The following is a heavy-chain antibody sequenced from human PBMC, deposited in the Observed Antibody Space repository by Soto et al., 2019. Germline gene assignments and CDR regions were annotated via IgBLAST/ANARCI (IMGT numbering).Heavy chain of an antibody. CDR2: ISGGGST. Sequence: GGSLRLSCAASGFTFSSYAMSWVRQAPGKGLEWVSTISGGGSTYYADYADSVKGRFTISRESSKSTVYLQMSSLRGEDTAIYFCARDRFSSSKGGYFDYWGQGTLVTVSS. CDR1: GFTFSSYA. V-gene: IGHV3-23*01. D-gene: IGHD6-6*01. CDR3: ARDRFSSSKGGYFDY. J-gene: IGHJ4*02.